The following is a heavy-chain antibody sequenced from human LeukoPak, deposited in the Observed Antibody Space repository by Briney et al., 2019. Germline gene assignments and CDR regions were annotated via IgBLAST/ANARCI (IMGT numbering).Heavy chain of an antibody. Sequence: ASVKVSCKASGYTFTSYDINWVRQATGQGLEWMGWMNPNSGNTGNAQKFQGRVTMTRDTSTSTAYMELSSLRSEDTAVYYCARRLAAAGYLPDYWGQGTRVTVSS. CDR1: GYTFTSYD. D-gene: IGHD6-13*01. CDR3: ARRLAAAGYLPDY. V-gene: IGHV1-8*01. CDR2: MNPNSGNT. J-gene: IGHJ4*02.